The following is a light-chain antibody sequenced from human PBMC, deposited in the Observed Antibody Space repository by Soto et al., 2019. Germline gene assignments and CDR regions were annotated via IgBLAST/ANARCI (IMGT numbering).Light chain of an antibody. V-gene: IGKV3-11*01. CDR3: QQRSNWPT. Sequence: EIVLTQSTATLSFSPGERATLSCRASQSVSSYLAWYQQKPGQAPRLLIYDASNRATGIPARFSGSGSGTDFTLTISSLEPEDFAVYYCQQRSNWPTFGQGTKVDI. CDR2: DAS. CDR1: QSVSSY. J-gene: IGKJ1*01.